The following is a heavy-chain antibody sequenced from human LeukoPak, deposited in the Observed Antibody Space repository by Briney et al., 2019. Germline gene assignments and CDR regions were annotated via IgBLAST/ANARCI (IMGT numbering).Heavy chain of an antibody. CDR2: IYYSGST. Sequence: SETLSLTCTVSGGSISSYYWSWIRQPPGKGLEWIGYIYYSGSTNYDPSLKSRVTISVDTSKNQFSLKLSSVTAADTAVYYCARDNPRYNWFDPWGQGTLVTVSS. CDR3: ARDNPRYNWFDP. J-gene: IGHJ5*02. V-gene: IGHV4-59*01. CDR1: GGSISSYY.